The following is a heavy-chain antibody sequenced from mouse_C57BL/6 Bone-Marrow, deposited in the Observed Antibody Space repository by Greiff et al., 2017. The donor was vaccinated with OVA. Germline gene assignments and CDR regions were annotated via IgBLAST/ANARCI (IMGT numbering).Heavy chain of an antibody. CDR1: GYTFTSYG. D-gene: IGHD1-1*01. V-gene: IGHV1-81*01. J-gene: IGHJ3*01. Sequence: QVQLKQSGAELARPGASVKLSCKASGYTFTSYGISWVKQRTGQGLEWIGEIYPRSGNTYYNEKFKGKATLTADKSSSTAYMELRSLTSEDSAVYFCARYPYYYGSSFAYWGQGTLVTVSA. CDR3: ARYPYYYGSSFAY. CDR2: IYPRSGNT.